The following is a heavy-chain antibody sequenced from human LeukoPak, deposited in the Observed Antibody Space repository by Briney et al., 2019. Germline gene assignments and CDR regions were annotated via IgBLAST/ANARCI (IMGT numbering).Heavy chain of an antibody. CDR1: GESISGFY. D-gene: IGHD3-10*01. V-gene: IGHV4-59*12. J-gene: IGHJ4*02. CDR2: IYYSGST. CDR3: ARSGYGRPFDY. Sequence: SETLSLTCTVSGESISGFYWTWIRQPPGKGLEWIGYIYYSGSTNYNPSLKSRVTISVDTSKNQFSLKLSSVTAADTAVYYCARSGYGRPFDYWGQGTLVTVSS.